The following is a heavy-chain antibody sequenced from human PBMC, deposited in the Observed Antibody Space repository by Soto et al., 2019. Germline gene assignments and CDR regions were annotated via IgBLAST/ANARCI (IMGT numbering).Heavy chain of an antibody. J-gene: IGHJ4*02. D-gene: IGHD5-18*01. CDR1: GFTFSSYS. V-gene: IGHV3-48*01. Sequence: EVQLVESGGGLVQPGGSLRLSCAASGFTFSSYSMNWVRQAPGKGLEWISYISSSSNTIYYADSMKGRFTISRDNARNSLYLPLNGLRAEDTAVYYCARGGYRNFDYWGQGTLVTVSS. CDR3: ARGGYRNFDY. CDR2: ISSSSNTI.